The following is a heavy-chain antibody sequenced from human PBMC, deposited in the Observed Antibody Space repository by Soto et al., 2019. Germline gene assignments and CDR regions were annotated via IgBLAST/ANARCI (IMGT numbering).Heavy chain of an antibody. CDR2: ISSNGGST. J-gene: IGHJ4*02. CDR1: GFTFSSYA. D-gene: IGHD4-17*01. CDR3: ARGIPLGTTVTTEVYFDY. V-gene: IGHV3-64*01. Sequence: GGSLRLSCAASGFTFSSYAMHWVRQAPGKGLEYVSAISSNGGSTYYANSVKGRFTISRDNSKNTLYLQMGSLRAEDMAVYYCARGIPLGTTVTTEVYFDYWGQGTLVTVSS.